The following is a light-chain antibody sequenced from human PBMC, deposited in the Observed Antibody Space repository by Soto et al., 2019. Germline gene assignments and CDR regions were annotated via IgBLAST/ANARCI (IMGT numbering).Light chain of an antibody. J-gene: IGLJ1*01. CDR1: SSDVGAYNY. CDR2: EVS. V-gene: IGLV2-14*01. CDR3: SSYTRSRTYV. Sequence: QSVLTQPASVSGSPGQSITISCTGTSSDVGAYNYVSWFQQHPGKAPKLLIYEVSNRPSGVSYRFSGSKSGSPASLTISGLQAEDEADYYCSSYTRSRTYVFGTGTKVTVL.